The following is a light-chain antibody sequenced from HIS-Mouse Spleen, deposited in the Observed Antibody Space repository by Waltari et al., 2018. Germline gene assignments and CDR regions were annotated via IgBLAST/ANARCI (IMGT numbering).Light chain of an antibody. J-gene: IGLJ1*01. Sequence: QSVLTQPPSASGTPGQRVTISCSGSSSNIGSNYVYWHQQLPGTAPKLLIHGNNQRPSGVPDRFSGSKSGTSASLAISGLRSEDEADYYCAAWDDSLSGYVFGTGTKVTVL. CDR1: SSNIGSNY. CDR2: GNN. CDR3: AAWDDSLSGYV. V-gene: IGLV1-47*01.